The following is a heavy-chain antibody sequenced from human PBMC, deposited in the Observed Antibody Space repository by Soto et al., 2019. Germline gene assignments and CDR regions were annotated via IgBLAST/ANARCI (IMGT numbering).Heavy chain of an antibody. D-gene: IGHD6-13*01. Sequence: QVQLVQSGAEVKKPGASVKVSCKASGYTFTSYAMHWVRQAPGQRLEWMGWINAGNGNTKYSQKFQGRVTITRDTSASTAYMELSSLRSEDTAVYYCARDFYGYSSTRFLFDYWGQGTLVTVSS. V-gene: IGHV1-3*01. CDR1: GYTFTSYA. CDR3: ARDFYGYSSTRFLFDY. J-gene: IGHJ4*02. CDR2: INAGNGNT.